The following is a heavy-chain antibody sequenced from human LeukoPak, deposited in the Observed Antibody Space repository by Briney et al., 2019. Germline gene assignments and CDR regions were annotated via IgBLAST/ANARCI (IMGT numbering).Heavy chain of an antibody. V-gene: IGHV3-66*02. CDR2: IYSGGST. CDR3: ARGPTYYYVSSGYYYY. J-gene: IGHJ4*02. Sequence: GGSLRLSCAASGFTVSSNYMSWVRQAPGKGLEWVSVIYSGGSTYYADSVKGRFTISRDNSKNTLYLQMNSLRAEDTAVYYCARGPTYYYVSSGYYYYWGQGTLVTVSS. CDR1: GFTVSSNY. D-gene: IGHD3-22*01.